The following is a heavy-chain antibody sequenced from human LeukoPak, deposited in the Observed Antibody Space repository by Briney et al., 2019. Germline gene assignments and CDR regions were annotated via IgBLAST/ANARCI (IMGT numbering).Heavy chain of an antibody. V-gene: IGHV1-2*02. Sequence: ASVKVSCKASGYTFTGYYMHWVRQAPGQGLEWMGWINPNSGGTNYAQKFQGRVTMTRDTSISTAYMELSRLRSDDTAVNYCARDYAGSVVVTEFDYWGQGTLVTVSS. D-gene: IGHD2-21*02. CDR1: GYTFTGYY. CDR3: ARDYAGSVVVTEFDY. CDR2: INPNSGGT. J-gene: IGHJ4*02.